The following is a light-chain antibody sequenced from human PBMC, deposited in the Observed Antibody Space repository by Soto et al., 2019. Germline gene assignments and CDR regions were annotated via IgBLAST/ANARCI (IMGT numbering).Light chain of an antibody. CDR2: EHN. Sequence: QSVLTQPPSVSAAPGQKVTISCSGSSSNIGRNYVSWYQQFPGAAPKLLIYEHNKRPSGVPDRFSGSRSATSATLDITGLQAGDEADYYCAAWDNPGFCFGTGTKVTVL. V-gene: IGLV1-51*02. J-gene: IGLJ1*01. CDR3: AAWDNPGFC. CDR1: SSNIGRNY.